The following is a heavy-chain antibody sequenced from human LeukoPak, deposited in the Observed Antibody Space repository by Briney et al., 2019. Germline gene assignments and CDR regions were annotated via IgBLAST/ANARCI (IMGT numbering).Heavy chain of an antibody. J-gene: IGHJ4*02. D-gene: IGHD2-15*01. Sequence: ASVKVSCKASGYTFTDYYMHWVRQAPGQGLEWTGWINPNSGGTNYAQKFQGRVTMTRDTSISTAYMELSRLRSDDTAVYYCARARDYFCSGGSCHGEIDYWGQGTLVTVSS. CDR1: GYTFTDYY. V-gene: IGHV1-2*02. CDR3: ARARDYFCSGGSCHGEIDY. CDR2: INPNSGGT.